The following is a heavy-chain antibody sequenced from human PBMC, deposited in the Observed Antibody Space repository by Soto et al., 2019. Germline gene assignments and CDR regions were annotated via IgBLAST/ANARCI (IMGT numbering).Heavy chain of an antibody. Sequence: QVQLVESGGGVVQPGMSLRLSCAASGVTFTNYAMHWVRQAPGKGLEWVADISYHGTEKGYADSVKGRFTISRNNSKNTLYGQMSCLRGEDAAVYYCGKDIGGVATGNCGMDVWGQGTPVIVSS. J-gene: IGHJ6*02. CDR1: GVTFTNYA. CDR2: ISYHGTEK. V-gene: IGHV3-30*18. CDR3: GKDIGGVATGNCGMDV. D-gene: IGHD5-12*01.